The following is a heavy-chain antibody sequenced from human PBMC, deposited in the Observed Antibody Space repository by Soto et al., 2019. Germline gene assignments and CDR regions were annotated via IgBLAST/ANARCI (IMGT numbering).Heavy chain of an antibody. J-gene: IGHJ6*02. D-gene: IGHD3-3*01. CDR1: GFTFSSYG. Sequence: GGSLRLSCAASGFTFSSYGMHWVRQAPGKGLEWVAVIWYDGSNKYYADSVKGRFTISRDNSKNTLYLQMNSRRAEDTAVYYCARDSVSYDFWSGSTPKYYYYGMDVWGQGTTVTVSS. CDR3: ARDSVSYDFWSGSTPKYYYYGMDV. CDR2: IWYDGSNK. V-gene: IGHV3-33*01.